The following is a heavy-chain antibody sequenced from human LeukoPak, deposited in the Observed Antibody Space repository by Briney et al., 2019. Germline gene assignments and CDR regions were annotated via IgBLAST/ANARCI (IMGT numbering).Heavy chain of an antibody. CDR2: ISAYNGNT. CDR1: GYTFTSYG. Sequence: ASVKVSCKASGYTFTSYGISWVRQAPGQGLEWMGWISAYNGNTSYAQKLQGRVTMTTDTSTSTAYMELRSLRSDDTAVYYCARQYSGSYYYYYYYMDVWGKGTTVTVSS. D-gene: IGHD1-26*01. J-gene: IGHJ6*03. V-gene: IGHV1-18*01. CDR3: ARQYSGSYYYYYYYMDV.